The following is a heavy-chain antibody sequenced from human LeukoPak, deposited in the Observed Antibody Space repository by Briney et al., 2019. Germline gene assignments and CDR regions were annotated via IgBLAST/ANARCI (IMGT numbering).Heavy chain of an antibody. CDR2: IFHTGST. Sequence: SETLSPTCTVSGYSITGGYYWGWIRQPPGQGPEWIASIFHTGSTYYNPSLKSRVTISVDTSKNQFSPKLSSVTAADTAVYYCARVTMIVYFDYWGQGTLVTVSS. CDR1: GYSITGGYY. V-gene: IGHV4-38-2*02. D-gene: IGHD3-22*01. CDR3: ARVTMIVYFDY. J-gene: IGHJ4*02.